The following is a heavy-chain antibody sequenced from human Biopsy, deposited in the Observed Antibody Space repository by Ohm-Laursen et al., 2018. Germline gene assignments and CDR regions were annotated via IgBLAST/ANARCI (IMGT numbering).Heavy chain of an antibody. D-gene: IGHD3-3*01. CDR1: GGSFSGTY. V-gene: IGHV4-34*01. Sequence: SQTLSLTCAVSGGSFSGTYWSWIRQTPGKGLEWIGEINHSGSTKYNPSFESRVTISVDTSKNQFSLNLFSVTAADAARYFCARGEYYAYWSGARKLNYFDNWGQGTLVTVSS. CDR3: ARGEYYAYWSGARKLNYFDN. CDR2: INHSGST. J-gene: IGHJ4*02.